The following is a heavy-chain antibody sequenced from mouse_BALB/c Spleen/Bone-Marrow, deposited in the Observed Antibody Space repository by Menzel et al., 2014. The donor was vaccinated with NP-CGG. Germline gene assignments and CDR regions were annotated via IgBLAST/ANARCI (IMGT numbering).Heavy chain of an antibody. J-gene: IGHJ4*01. CDR2: IDPANGNT. Sequence: VQLQQSGAELVKPGASVKLSCTASGFNIKDTYMHWVKQRPEQGLEWIGRIDPANGNTKYVPKFQGKATITADTSSNTAYLQLSSLTSEDTAVYYCARGYYDYVYAMDYWGQGTSVTVSS. CDR3: ARGYYDYVYAMDY. D-gene: IGHD2-4*01. V-gene: IGHV14-3*02. CDR1: GFNIKDTY.